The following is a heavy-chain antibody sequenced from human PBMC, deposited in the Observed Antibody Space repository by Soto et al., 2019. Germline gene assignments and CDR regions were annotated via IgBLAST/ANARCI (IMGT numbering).Heavy chain of an antibody. V-gene: IGHV1-46*03. D-gene: IGHD2-2*01. J-gene: IGHJ3*01. Sequence: GASVKVSCKASGYTFTSYYIHWVRQAPGQGLEWMGIINPSGGPSTYAQKFQDRVTMTRDTSTSTIYLEVSSLRSDDTAVYYCARLSIGPPKSFDVWGQGTMVTV. CDR2: INPSGGPS. CDR3: ARLSIGPPKSFDV. CDR1: GYTFTSYY.